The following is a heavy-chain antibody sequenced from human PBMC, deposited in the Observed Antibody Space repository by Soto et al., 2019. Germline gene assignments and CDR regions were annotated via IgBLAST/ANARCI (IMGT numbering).Heavy chain of an antibody. D-gene: IGHD5-18*01. J-gene: IGHJ4*02. CDR1: GFTFSSYG. CDR2: ISSSSSTI. Sequence: GGSLRLSCAASGFTFSSYGMHWVRQAPGKGLEWVSYISSSSSTIYYADSVKGRFTISRDNAKNSLYLQMNSLRDEDTAVYYFARDPGYSYGPPDYCGQGSLVTVSS. V-gene: IGHV3-48*02. CDR3: ARDPGYSYGPPDY.